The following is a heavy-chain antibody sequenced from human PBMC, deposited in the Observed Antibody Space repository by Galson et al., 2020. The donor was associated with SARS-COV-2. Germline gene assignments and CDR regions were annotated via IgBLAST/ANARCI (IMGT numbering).Heavy chain of an antibody. Sequence: TGGSLRLSCAASGFTFSSYGMHWVRQAPGKGLEWVAVISYDGSNKYYADSVKGRFTISRDNSKNTLYLQMNSLRAEDTAVYYCAKDMVYYYDSSGYYDYFDYWGQGTLVTGSS. D-gene: IGHD3-22*01. CDR2: ISYDGSNK. CDR3: AKDMVYYYDSSGYYDYFDY. CDR1: GFTFSSYG. J-gene: IGHJ4*02. V-gene: IGHV3-30*18.